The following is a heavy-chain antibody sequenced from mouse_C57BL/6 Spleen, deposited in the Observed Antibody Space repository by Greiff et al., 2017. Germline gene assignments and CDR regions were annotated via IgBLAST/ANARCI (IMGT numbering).Heavy chain of an antibody. V-gene: IGHV1-78*01. Sequence: VQLQESDAELVKPGASVKISCKVSGYTFTDHTIHWMKQRPEQGLEWIGYIYPRDGSTKYNEKFKGKATLTADKSSSTAYMQLNSLTSEDSAVYCCARDYYSNYDYAMDYWGQGTSVTVSS. CDR1: GYTFTDHT. J-gene: IGHJ4*01. D-gene: IGHD2-5*01. CDR2: IYPRDGST. CDR3: ARDYYSNYDYAMDY.